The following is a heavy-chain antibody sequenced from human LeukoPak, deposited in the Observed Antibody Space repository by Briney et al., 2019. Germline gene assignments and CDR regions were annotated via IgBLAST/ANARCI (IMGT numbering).Heavy chain of an antibody. CDR3: ARDLGQYYDTSDNWFDP. J-gene: IGHJ5*02. CDR1: GFTFDDYG. CDR2: INWNGGST. D-gene: IGHD3-22*01. V-gene: IGHV3-20*04. Sequence: GGSLRLSCAASGFTFDDYGMSWVRQAPGKGLEWVSGINWNGGSTGYADSVKGRFTISRDNAKNTLNLQMNSLRAEDTAVYYCARDLGQYYDTSDNWFDPWGQGTLVTVSS.